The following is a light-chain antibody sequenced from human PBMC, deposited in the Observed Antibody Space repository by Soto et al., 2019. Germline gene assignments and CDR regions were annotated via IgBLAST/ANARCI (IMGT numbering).Light chain of an antibody. Sequence: EMRMTHSLATLSLYPGERATLSCRASQNVANYLDWYQQKPGQAPRLLMYDASKRATGIPARFSGSGSGTDFTLTISSLEPEDFAVYYCQQRDIWPWTFGQGTKVAIK. CDR1: QNVANY. CDR3: QQRDIWPWT. CDR2: DAS. V-gene: IGKV3-11*01. J-gene: IGKJ1*01.